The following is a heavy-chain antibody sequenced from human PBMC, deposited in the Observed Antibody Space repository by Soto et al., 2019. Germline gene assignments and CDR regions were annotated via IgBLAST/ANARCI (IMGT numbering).Heavy chain of an antibody. CDR1: GGSISSGGYY. Sequence: PSETLFLTCTVSGGSISSGGYYWSWIRQHPGKGLEWIGYIYYSGSTYYNPSLKSRVTISVDTSKNQFSLKLSSVTAADTAVYYCARTPDWVAVAPWFDPWGQGTLVTVSS. D-gene: IGHD2-15*01. V-gene: IGHV4-31*02. J-gene: IGHJ5*02. CDR3: ARTPDWVAVAPWFDP. CDR2: IYYSGST.